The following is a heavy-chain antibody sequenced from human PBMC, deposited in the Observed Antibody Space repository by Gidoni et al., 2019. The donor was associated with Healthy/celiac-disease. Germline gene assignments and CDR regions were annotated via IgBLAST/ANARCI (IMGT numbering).Heavy chain of an antibody. J-gene: IGHJ6*03. CDR2: IIPIFGTA. CDR1: GDTFRSYA. V-gene: IGHV1-69*01. Sequence: QMQLVQSRAEVKKTGSSVKVSCKASGDTFRSYAISWVRQAPGQGLEWMGGIIPIFGTANYAQKFQGRFTITADESTSTAYMELSSLRSEDTAVYYCARTSLAAMDALMAGDYYYYYYMDVWGKGTTVTVSS. D-gene: IGHD5-18*01. CDR3: ARTSLAAMDALMAGDYYYYYYMDV.